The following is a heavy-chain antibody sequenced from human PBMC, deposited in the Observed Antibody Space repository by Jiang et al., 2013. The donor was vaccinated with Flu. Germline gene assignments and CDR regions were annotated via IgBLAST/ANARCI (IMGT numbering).Heavy chain of an antibody. V-gene: IGHV4-30-4*01. Sequence: KPSQTLSLTCTASGDSXTSGDYYWSWIRQPPGKGLEWIGYIYYSGSTYYSPSLRSRVAMSVDTSKNQFSLRLSSVTAADTAVYYCARAITDSSGYPLGAFDIWGQGTMVTVSS. J-gene: IGHJ3*02. CDR3: ARAITDSSGYPLGAFDI. CDR2: IYYSGST. D-gene: IGHD3-22*01. CDR1: GDSXTSGDYY.